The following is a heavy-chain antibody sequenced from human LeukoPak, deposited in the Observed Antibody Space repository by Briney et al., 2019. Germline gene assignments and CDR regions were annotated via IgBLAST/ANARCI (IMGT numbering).Heavy chain of an antibody. CDR1: GFTFSSYA. CDR2: ISYDGSNK. CDR3: ARGDGSSSGLYFQY. V-gene: IGHV3-30-3*01. Sequence: GRSLRLSCAASGFTFSSYAMHWVRQAPGKGLEWVAVISYDGSNKYYADSVKGRFTISRDNSKNTLSLQMNSLRAEDTAVYYCARGDGSSSGLYFQYWGQGTLVTVSS. D-gene: IGHD6-6*01. J-gene: IGHJ4*02.